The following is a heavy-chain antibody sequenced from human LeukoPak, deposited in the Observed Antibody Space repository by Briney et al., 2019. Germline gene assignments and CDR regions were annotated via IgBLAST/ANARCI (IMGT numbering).Heavy chain of an antibody. CDR1: GFTFSNYW. D-gene: IGHD6-13*01. J-gene: IGHJ4*02. CDR2: IKEDGSEK. V-gene: IGHV3-7*01. CDR3: ARGRQLGY. Sequence: GRSLRLSCAASGFTFSNYWMRWVRQAPGKGLEWGANIKEDGSEKDYVDSVKGGFTISRDNARNSLYLQMTSLSAEDTAVYYCARGRQLGYWGQGTLVTVSS.